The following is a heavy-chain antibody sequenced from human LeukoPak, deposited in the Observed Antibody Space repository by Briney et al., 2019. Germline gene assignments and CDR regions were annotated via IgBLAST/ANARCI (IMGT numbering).Heavy chain of an antibody. V-gene: IGHV4-31*03. Sequence: PSETLSFTCTVSGGSISSGGYYWSWIRQHPGKSLEWIGYIYYSGSTYYNPSLKSRVTISVDTSKNQFSLKLSSVTAADTAVYYCARGDSSSWYKHWGQGTLVTVSS. J-gene: IGHJ1*01. D-gene: IGHD6-13*01. CDR1: GGSISSGGYY. CDR2: IYYSGST. CDR3: ARGDSSSWYKH.